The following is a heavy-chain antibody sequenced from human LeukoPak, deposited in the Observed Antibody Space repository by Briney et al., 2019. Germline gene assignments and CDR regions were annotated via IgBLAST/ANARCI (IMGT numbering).Heavy chain of an antibody. D-gene: IGHD1-26*01. CDR1: GYSFTGYW. J-gene: IGHJ6*03. V-gene: IGHV5-51*01. Sequence: GESLKISCKGSGYSFTGYWIGWVRQMPGKGLEWMGIIYPGDSDTIYSPSFQGQVTISADKSIRTAYVQWSSLKASDTAMYYCAVLGYYHYYYMDVWGKGTTVTVSS. CDR3: AVLGYYHYYYMDV. CDR2: IYPGDSDT.